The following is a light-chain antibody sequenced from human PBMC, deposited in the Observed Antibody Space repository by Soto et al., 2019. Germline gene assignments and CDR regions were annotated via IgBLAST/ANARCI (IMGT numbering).Light chain of an antibody. V-gene: IGLV3-21*02. CDR2: DDD. J-gene: IGLJ1*01. Sequence: SYDLTQSPSVSVAPGQTARITCGGNNIGSKNVHWFQQRPGQAPVLVVFDDDDRPSGIPDRFSGSNSGNTATLTISRVEAGDEADYYCQVWDSSVLHHVFGTGTKXTV. CDR3: QVWDSSVLHHV. CDR1: NIGSKN.